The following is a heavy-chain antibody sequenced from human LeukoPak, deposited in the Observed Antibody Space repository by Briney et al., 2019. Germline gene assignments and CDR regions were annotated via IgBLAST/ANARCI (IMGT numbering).Heavy chain of an antibody. D-gene: IGHD5-12*01. CDR1: GFTLSSYA. CDR2: VTSSGSNT. Sequence: GGSLRLSCAASGFTLSSYAMSWVRQAPGKGLEWVSLVTSSGSNTYYADSVKGRFTISRDNSKNTLYLQMNSLRAEDTAVYYCAKSRLGYDYWGQGTLVTVSS. CDR3: AKSRLGYDY. J-gene: IGHJ4*02. V-gene: IGHV3-23*01.